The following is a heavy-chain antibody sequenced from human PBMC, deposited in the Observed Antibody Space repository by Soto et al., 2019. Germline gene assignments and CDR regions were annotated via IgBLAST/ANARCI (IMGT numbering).Heavy chain of an antibody. CDR1: GFTFSSYG. CDR2: IWYDGSNK. J-gene: IGHJ5*02. Sequence: QVQLVESGGGVVQPGRSLRLSCAASGFTFSSYGMHWVRQAPGKGLEWVAVIWYDGSNKYYADSVKGRFTISRDNXMNTLYLQMNSLRAEDTAVYYCARSFDYGDYGWFDPWGQGTLVTVSS. CDR3: ARSFDYGDYGWFDP. V-gene: IGHV3-33*01. D-gene: IGHD4-17*01.